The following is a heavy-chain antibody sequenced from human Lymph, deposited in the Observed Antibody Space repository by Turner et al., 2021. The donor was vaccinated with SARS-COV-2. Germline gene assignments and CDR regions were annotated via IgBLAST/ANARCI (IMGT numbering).Heavy chain of an antibody. V-gene: IGHV1-8*01. CDR3: ARGAQLTVWFDP. Sequence: QVLLVQSWAEVKTPGASVKVSCKASGYTFTSYDINWVRQATGQGLEWRGWMKPNRGNTGYAQKFQGRVTMTRNTSISTAYMELSSLRSEDTAVYYCARGAQLTVWFDPWGQGTLVTVSS. D-gene: IGHD3-9*01. J-gene: IGHJ5*02. CDR2: MKPNRGNT. CDR1: GYTFTSYD.